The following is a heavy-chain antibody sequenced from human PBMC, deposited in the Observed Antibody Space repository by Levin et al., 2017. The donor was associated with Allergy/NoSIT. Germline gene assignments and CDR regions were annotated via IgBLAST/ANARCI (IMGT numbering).Heavy chain of an antibody. CDR1: GGSFSGYY. D-gene: IGHD1-26*01. J-gene: IGHJ4*02. Sequence: PSETLSLTCAVYGGSFSGYYWSWIRQPPGKGLEWIGEINHSGSTNYNPSLKSRVTISVDTSKSQFSLKLSSVTAADTAVYYCARGMAAKKRKYYFDYWGQGTLVTVSS. V-gene: IGHV4-34*01. CDR2: INHSGST. CDR3: ARGMAAKKRKYYFDY.